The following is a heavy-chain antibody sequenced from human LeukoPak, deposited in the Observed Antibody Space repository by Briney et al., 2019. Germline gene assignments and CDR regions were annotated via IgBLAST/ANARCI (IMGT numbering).Heavy chain of an antibody. J-gene: IGHJ4*02. CDR2: ISSSSSYI. V-gene: IGHV3-21*01. CDR3: ARDLVYYDSSGYYRKDY. Sequence: GGSLRLSCAASGFTFSSYSMNWVRQAPGKGLEWVSSISSSSSYIYYADSVKGRFTISRDNAKNSLYLQMNSLRAEDTAVYYCARDLVYYDSSGYYRKDYWGQGTLVTVSS. CDR1: GFTFSSYS. D-gene: IGHD3-22*01.